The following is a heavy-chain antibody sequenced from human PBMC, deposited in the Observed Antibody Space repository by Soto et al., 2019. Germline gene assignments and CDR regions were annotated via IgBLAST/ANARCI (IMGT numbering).Heavy chain of an antibody. Sequence: QMQLVESGGGVVQPGGSLRLSCAASGFTFSTSVMHWVRQAPGKGLEWMATISYGGVNKYYADSVKGRFTISRDISESTLYLQMTSLRTEDTAVYYCAREEFEDGRGHFDYWGQGTLVSVSS. D-gene: IGHD3-22*01. CDR3: AREEFEDGRGHFDY. V-gene: IGHV3-30-3*01. CDR2: ISYGGVNK. J-gene: IGHJ4*02. CDR1: GFTFSTSV.